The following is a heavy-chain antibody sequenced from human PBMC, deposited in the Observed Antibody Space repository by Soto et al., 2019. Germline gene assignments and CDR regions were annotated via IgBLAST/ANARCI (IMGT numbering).Heavy chain of an antibody. CDR3: ARDRWTKSGYDLSYYYFDY. J-gene: IGHJ4*02. Sequence: ASVKVSCKASGGTFSSYTISWVRQAPGQGLEWMGRIIPILGIANYAQKFQGRVTITADKSTSTAYMELSSLRSEDTAVYYCARDRWTKSGYDLSYYYFDYWGQGTLVTVSS. V-gene: IGHV1-69*04. CDR1: GGTFSSYT. CDR2: IIPILGIA. D-gene: IGHD5-12*01.